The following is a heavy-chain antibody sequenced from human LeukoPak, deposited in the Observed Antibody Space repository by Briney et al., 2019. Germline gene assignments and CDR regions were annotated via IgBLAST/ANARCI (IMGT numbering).Heavy chain of an antibody. CDR3: AREAPFPLDAFDI. J-gene: IGHJ3*02. V-gene: IGHV1-3*01. D-gene: IGHD3-3*02. CDR1: GYTFTSYA. Sequence: GASVKVSCKASGYTFTSYAMHWVRQAPGQRLEWMGWINAGNGNTKYSQKFQGRVTITRDTSASTAYMELSSLRSEDTAVYYRAREAPFPLDAFDIWGQGTMVTVSS. CDR2: INAGNGNT.